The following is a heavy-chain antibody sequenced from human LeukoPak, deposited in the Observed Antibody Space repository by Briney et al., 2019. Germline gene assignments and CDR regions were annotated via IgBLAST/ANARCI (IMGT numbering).Heavy chain of an antibody. J-gene: IGHJ4*02. Sequence: SVKVSCKASGYTFSNYAMHWVRQAPGQRPEWLGWMNAGKSNTEYSQKLQGRVTITWDTAASTVNMEVTSLRPEDPAVYYCVRGSCAGCYRIAHWGPGTLVTVSS. V-gene: IGHV1-3*01. D-gene: IGHD2-2*01. CDR1: GYTFSNYA. CDR2: MNAGKSNT. CDR3: VRGSCAGCYRIAH.